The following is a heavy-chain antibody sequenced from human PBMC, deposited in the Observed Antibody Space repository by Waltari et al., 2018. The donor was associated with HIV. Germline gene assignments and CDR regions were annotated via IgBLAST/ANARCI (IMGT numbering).Heavy chain of an antibody. D-gene: IGHD5-18*01. CDR2: LYTSGST. CDR1: GGSISSGSYY. V-gene: IGHV4-61*02. CDR3: ARRGIQLWFYAFDI. J-gene: IGHJ3*02. Sequence: QVQLQESGPGLVKPSQTLSLTCTVSGGSISSGSYYWSWIRQPAGKGLEWIGRLYTSGSTNYSPSLKRRVTMSVDTSKNQFSLKLSSVTAADTAVYYCARRGIQLWFYAFDIWGQGTMVTVSS.